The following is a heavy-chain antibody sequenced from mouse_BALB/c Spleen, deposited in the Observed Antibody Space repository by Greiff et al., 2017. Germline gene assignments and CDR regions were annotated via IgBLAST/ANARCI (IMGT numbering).Heavy chain of an antibody. J-gene: IGHJ4*01. CDR1: GFTFSDYY. Sequence: EVNLVESGGGLVKPGGSLKLSCAASGFTFSDYYMYWVRQTPEKRLEWVATISDGGSYTYYPDSVKGRFTISRDNAKNNLYLQMSSLKSEDTAMYYCARGGYSYYAMDYWGQGTSVTVSS. D-gene: IGHD2-3*01. V-gene: IGHV5-4*02. CDR3: ARGGYSYYAMDY. CDR2: ISDGGSYT.